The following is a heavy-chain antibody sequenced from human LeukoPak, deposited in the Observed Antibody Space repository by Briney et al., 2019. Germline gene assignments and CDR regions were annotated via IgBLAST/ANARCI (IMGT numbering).Heavy chain of an antibody. J-gene: IGHJ4*02. V-gene: IGHV3-23*01. D-gene: IGHD3-9*01. CDR2: IGASGGST. CDR3: AKAEGYDILTGLDY. CDR1: GFTFSSYA. Sequence: GGSLTLSCAVSGFTFSSYAMSWVRQAPGKGLEWVSGIGASGGSTYYADSVKGRFTISRDNSKNTLYLQMNSLRTEDTAVYYCAKAEGYDILTGLDYWGQGTLVTVSS.